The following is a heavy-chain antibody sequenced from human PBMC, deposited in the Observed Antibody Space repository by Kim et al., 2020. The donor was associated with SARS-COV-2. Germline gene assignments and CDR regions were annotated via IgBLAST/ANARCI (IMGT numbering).Heavy chain of an antibody. CDR1: GFTFSDYY. V-gene: IGHV3-11*06. Sequence: GGSLRLSCAASGFTFSDYYMSWIRQAPGKGLEWVSYISSSSSYTNYADSVKGRFTISRDNAKNSLYLQMNSLRAEDTAVYYCARERAPGIAVAGHAGRWGQGTLVTVSS. CDR3: ARERAPGIAVAGHAGR. CDR2: ISSSSSYT. D-gene: IGHD6-19*01. J-gene: IGHJ4*02.